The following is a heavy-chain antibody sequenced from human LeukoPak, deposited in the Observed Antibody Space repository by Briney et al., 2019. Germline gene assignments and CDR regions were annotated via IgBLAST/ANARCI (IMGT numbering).Heavy chain of an antibody. Sequence: PSETLSLTRTVSGGSLSCYYWSWLRQPPGKGLAWIGYIYYSGSTNYIPSLKSRVTISVDTSKNQFSLKLGSVTAADTAVYYCARETMVRGVITDDYWGQGTLVTVSS. CDR2: IYYSGST. D-gene: IGHD3-10*01. V-gene: IGHV4-59*01. CDR3: ARETMVRGVITDDY. J-gene: IGHJ4*02. CDR1: GGSLSCYY.